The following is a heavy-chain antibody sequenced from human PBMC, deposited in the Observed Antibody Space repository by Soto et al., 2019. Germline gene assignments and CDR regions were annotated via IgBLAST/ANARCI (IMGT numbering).Heavy chain of an antibody. CDR3: AKENGYSSSWFEFDY. D-gene: IGHD6-13*01. V-gene: IGHV3-23*01. J-gene: IGHJ4*02. Sequence: EVPLLESGGGLVQPGGSLRLSCAASGFTFSSYAMSWVRQAPGKGLEWVSAISGSGGSTYYADSVKGRFTISRDNSKNTLYLQMNSPRAEDTAVYYCAKENGYSSSWFEFDYWGQGTLVTVSS. CDR2: ISGSGGST. CDR1: GFTFSSYA.